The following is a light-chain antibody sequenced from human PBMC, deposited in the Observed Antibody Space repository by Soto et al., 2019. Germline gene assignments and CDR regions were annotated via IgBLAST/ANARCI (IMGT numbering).Light chain of an antibody. Sequence: DIQMTQSPSTLSAAVGDRVTITCWASQSISNWLAWYQQKPGKAPKLLIYKASRLESGVPSRFSGFGSGTEFTLTISSLQPDDFATYYCQQYKSYSALTFGGGTRVEIK. V-gene: IGKV1-5*03. J-gene: IGKJ4*01. CDR1: QSISNW. CDR3: QQYKSYSALT. CDR2: KAS.